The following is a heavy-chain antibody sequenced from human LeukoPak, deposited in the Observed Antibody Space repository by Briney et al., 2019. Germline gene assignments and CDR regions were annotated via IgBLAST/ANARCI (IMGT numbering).Heavy chain of an antibody. Sequence: GGSLTLSCAASGFTFSDYWMHWVRQAPGKGLVWVSRISSDGRRVTYADSVKGRFTISRDNAKNTLYLQMNSLRVEDTALYYCAKARSLRGAMIFGFDIWGQGTRVTVSS. CDR1: GFTFSDYW. D-gene: IGHD3-10*01. V-gene: IGHV3-74*01. CDR3: AKARSLRGAMIFGFDI. J-gene: IGHJ3*02. CDR2: ISSDGRRV.